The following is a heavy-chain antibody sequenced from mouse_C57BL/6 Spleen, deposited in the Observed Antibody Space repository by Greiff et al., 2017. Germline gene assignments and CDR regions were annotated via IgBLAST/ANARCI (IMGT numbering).Heavy chain of an antibody. D-gene: IGHD2-14*01. V-gene: IGHV5-9-1*02. Sequence: DVMLVESGEGLVKPGGSLKLSCAASGFTFSSYAMSWVRQTPEKRLEWVAYISSGGDYIYYADTVKGRFTISRDNARNTLYLQMSSLKSEDTAMYYCTRDGGTTCRFDYWGQGTTLTVSS. CDR2: ISSGGDYI. J-gene: IGHJ2*01. CDR3: TRDGGTTCRFDY. CDR1: GFTFSSYA.